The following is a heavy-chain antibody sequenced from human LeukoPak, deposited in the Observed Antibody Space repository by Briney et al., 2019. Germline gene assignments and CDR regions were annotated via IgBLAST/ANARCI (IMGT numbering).Heavy chain of an antibody. CDR3: AKDIIAVAGTLGYYFDY. Sequence: GGSLRLSCAASGFTFDDYAMHWVRQVPGKGLEWVSGISWNSGSIGYADSVKGRFTISRDNAKNSLYLQMNSLRAEDTALYYCAKDIIAVAGTLGYYFDYWGQGTLVTVSS. CDR1: GFTFDDYA. J-gene: IGHJ4*02. V-gene: IGHV3-9*01. D-gene: IGHD6-19*01. CDR2: ISWNSGSI.